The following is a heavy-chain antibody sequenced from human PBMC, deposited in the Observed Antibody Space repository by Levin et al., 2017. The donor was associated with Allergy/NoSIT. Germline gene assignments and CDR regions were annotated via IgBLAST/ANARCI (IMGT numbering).Heavy chain of an antibody. V-gene: IGHV3-30*18. CDR3: AKKLTAYGSNSDIDY. D-gene: IGHD4-17*01. CDR1: GFIFRNYG. CDR2: ISDDGSRR. Sequence: AGGSLRLSCAASGFIFRNYGMHWVRQAPAKGLEWVAIISDDGSRRYYADSVKGRFTISRDDSKNTLFLQMNSLRDEDTAFYYCAKKLTAYGSNSDIDYWGQGTLVTVSS. J-gene: IGHJ4*02.